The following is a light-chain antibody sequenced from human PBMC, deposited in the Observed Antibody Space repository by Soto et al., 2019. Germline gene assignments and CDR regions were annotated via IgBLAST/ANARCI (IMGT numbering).Light chain of an antibody. CDR1: NIGVKS. Sequence: SYELTQPPSVSVAPGQTVRITCGGNNIGVKSVHWYQQKPGQAPVLVVYDDSARPSGIPARFSGSNSGNTATLTVSRVEGGDEADYYCHVWDSGSDQGIFGGGTKLTVL. CDR2: DDS. J-gene: IGLJ2*01. CDR3: HVWDSGSDQGI. V-gene: IGLV3-21*02.